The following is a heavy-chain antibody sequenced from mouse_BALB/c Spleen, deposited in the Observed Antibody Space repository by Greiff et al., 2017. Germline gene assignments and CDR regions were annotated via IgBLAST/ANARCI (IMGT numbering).Heavy chain of an antibody. CDR3: AKRSMDYAMDY. CDR1: GFSLTSYG. CDR2: IWRGGST. Sequence: VQRVESGPSLVQPSQSLSITCTVSGFSLTSYGVHWVRQSPGKGLEWLGVIWRGGSTDYNAAFMSRLSITKDNSKSQVFFKMNSLQADDTAIYYCAKRSMDYAMDYWGQGTSVTVSS. V-gene: IGHV2-5-1*01. D-gene: IGHD1-1*02. J-gene: IGHJ4*01.